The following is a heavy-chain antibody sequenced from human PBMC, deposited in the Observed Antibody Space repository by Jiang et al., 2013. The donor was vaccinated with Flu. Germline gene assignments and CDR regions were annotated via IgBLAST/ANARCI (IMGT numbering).Heavy chain of an antibody. CDR2: ISSSGSTI. CDR1: GFTFSSYE. D-gene: IGHD3-3*01. CDR3: ARDLVGGFWSGYYFDY. V-gene: IGHV3-48*03. J-gene: IGHJ4*02. Sequence: QLLESGGGLVQPGGSLRLSCAASGFTFSSYEMNWVRQAPGKGLEWVSYISSSGSTIYYADSVKGRFTISRDNAKNSLYLQMNSLRAEDTAVYYCARDLVGGFWSGYYFDYWGQGTLVTVSS.